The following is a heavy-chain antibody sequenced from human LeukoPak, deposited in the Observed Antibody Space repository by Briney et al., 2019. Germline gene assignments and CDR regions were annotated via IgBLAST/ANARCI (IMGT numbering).Heavy chain of an antibody. CDR2: IYSGGIT. Sequence: GGSLRLSCAASGFTVSSNYMSWVRQAPGKGREWVSVIYSGGITHYADSVKGRFTISRDNAKNTLYLQMNSLRAEDTAVYYCAREAIVGATTNAFDIWGQGTMVTVSS. D-gene: IGHD1-26*01. CDR3: AREAIVGATTNAFDI. V-gene: IGHV3-53*01. J-gene: IGHJ3*02. CDR1: GFTVSSNY.